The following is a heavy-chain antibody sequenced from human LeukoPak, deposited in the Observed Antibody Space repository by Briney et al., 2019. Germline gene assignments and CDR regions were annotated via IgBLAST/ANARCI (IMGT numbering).Heavy chain of an antibody. CDR2: IIDDGSTI. Sequence: GGSLRLSCAASGFTFSCYWVHWVRHAPGEGLEWVSRIIDDGSTINYADSVRGQFTIPRDNAQNTLYLQMNSLRAEDTAIYFCARAGYYRFDYWGQGTLVTVSS. D-gene: IGHD1-26*01. CDR3: ARAGYYRFDY. J-gene: IGHJ4*02. CDR1: GFTFSCYW. V-gene: IGHV3-74*01.